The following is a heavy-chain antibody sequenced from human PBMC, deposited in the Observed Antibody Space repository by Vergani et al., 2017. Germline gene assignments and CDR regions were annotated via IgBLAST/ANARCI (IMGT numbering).Heavy chain of an antibody. CDR2: ISSSSSYI. J-gene: IGHJ4*02. Sequence: EVQLVESGGGLVKPGGSLRLSCAASGFTFSSYSMNWVRQAPGKGLEWVSSISSSSSYIYYADSVKGRFTISSDNAKNSLYLQMNSLRAEDTAVYYCARSIAAANLFDYWGQGTLVTVSS. CDR3: ARSIAAANLFDY. D-gene: IGHD6-13*01. V-gene: IGHV3-21*01. CDR1: GFTFSSYS.